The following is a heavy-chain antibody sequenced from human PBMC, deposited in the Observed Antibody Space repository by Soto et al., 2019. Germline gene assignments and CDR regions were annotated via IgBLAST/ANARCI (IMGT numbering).Heavy chain of an antibody. D-gene: IGHD2-2*01. V-gene: IGHV3-23*01. CDR2: ISGRAGNH. J-gene: IGHJ4*02. Sequence: EVQLLESGGGFAQPWGSLRLSCAASGFTFSNYAMSWVRQAPGKGLAGVSAISGRAGNHYYADSVKGPFTIPRDNAKNTLSLPTNSLRAEHTALYYSAMGSGGTVPVSSRFYFDHWGQGTLLPVSP. CDR3: AMGSGGTVPVSSRFYFDH. CDR1: GFTFSNYA.